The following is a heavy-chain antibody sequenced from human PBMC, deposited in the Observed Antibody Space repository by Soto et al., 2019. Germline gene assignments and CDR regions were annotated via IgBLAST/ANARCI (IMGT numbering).Heavy chain of an antibody. CDR2: INHSGST. Sequence: SETLSLTCAVYGGSFSGYYWSWIRQPPGKGLEWIGEINHSGSTNYNPSLKSRVTISVDTSKNQFSLKLSSVTAADTAVYYCARLLGYCSSTGCAAWGYNYYYGMGVWGQGTTVTVSS. D-gene: IGHD2-2*01. CDR1: GGSFSGYY. J-gene: IGHJ6*02. V-gene: IGHV4-34*01. CDR3: ARLLGYCSSTGCAAWGYNYYYGMGV.